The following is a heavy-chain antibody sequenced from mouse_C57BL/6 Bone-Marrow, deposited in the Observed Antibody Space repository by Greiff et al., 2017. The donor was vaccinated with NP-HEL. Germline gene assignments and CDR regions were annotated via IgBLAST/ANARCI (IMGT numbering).Heavy chain of an antibody. CDR1: GYSFTGYY. CDR3: ARSGTGPYFDY. Sequence: VQLQQSGPELVKPGASVKISCKASGYSFTGYYMNWVKQSPEKSLEWIGEINPSTGGTTYNQKFKAKATLTVDKSSSTAYMQLKSLTSEDSAVYYCARSGTGPYFDYWGQGTTLTVSS. J-gene: IGHJ2*01. D-gene: IGHD4-1*01. V-gene: IGHV1-42*01. CDR2: INPSTGGT.